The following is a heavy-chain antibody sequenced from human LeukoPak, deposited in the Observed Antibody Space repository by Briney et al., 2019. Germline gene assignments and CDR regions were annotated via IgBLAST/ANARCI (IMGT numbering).Heavy chain of an antibody. CDR1: GASVNIYY. Sequence: SETLSLTCTVSGASVNIYYSGWISHPPGKGLEWMGSIYYSGRPYYNPSLKSRITISVDTSKNHFSLKLSSVTAADAAVYYCASTGNVEMATIFDYWGQGTLVTVSS. V-gene: IGHV4-39*02. CDR2: IYYSGRP. D-gene: IGHD5-24*01. CDR3: ASTGNVEMATIFDY. J-gene: IGHJ4*02.